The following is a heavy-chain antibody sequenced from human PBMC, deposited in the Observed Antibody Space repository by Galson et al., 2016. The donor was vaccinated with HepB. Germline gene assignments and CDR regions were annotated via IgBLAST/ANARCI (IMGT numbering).Heavy chain of an antibody. D-gene: IGHD6-13*01. CDR3: ARGRGSNWRDAFDI. CDR2: TSWNSGSI. J-gene: IGHJ3*02. CDR1: GFTFDDYA. V-gene: IGHV3-9*01. Sequence: SLRLSCAASGFTFDDYAMHWVRQAPGKGLEWVSGTSWNSGSIGYADSVKGRFTISRDIDKNSLHLQMNILRAEDTALYYCARGRGSNWRDAFDIWGQGTMVTVSS.